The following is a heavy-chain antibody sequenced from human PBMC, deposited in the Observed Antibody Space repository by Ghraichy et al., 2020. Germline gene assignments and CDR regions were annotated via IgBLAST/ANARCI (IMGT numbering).Heavy chain of an antibody. D-gene: IGHD2-21*02. V-gene: IGHV3-23*01. CDR3: ARRGSGDDEWGFHDF. CDR2: ISASGDKI. CDR1: GFTLSRYA. J-gene: IGHJ4*02. Sequence: GGSLRLSCAASGFTLSRYAMTWVRQAPGKGLQWVSTISASGDKIFHADSVKGRFTISRDLSKNTLYLQMNSLGADDTAVYYCARRGSGDDEWGFHDFWGQGDLVTVSS.